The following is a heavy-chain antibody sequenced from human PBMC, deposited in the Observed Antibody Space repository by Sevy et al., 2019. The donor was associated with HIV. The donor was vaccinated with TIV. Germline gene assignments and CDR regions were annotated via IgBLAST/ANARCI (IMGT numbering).Heavy chain of an antibody. CDR3: ATEGGGTTIWENYYYYGMDV. CDR1: GFTFSSYG. D-gene: IGHD1-1*01. CDR2: IRYDGSNK. Sequence: GGSLRLSCAASGFTFSSYGMHWVRQAPGKGLEWVAFIRYDGSNKYYADSVKGRFTISRDNSKNTLYLQMNSLRAEDTAVYYCATEGGGTTIWENYYYYGMDVWGQGTTVTVSS. V-gene: IGHV3-30*02. J-gene: IGHJ6*02.